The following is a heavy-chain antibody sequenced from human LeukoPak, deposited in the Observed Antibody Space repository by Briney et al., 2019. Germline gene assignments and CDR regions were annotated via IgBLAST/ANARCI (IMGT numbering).Heavy chain of an antibody. V-gene: IGHV3-21*01. CDR2: ISTSSSYI. CDR1: GFTFSTYY. D-gene: IGHD5-12*01. Sequence: PGRSLRLSCAASGFTFSTYYMNWVRQAPGKGLEWVSSISTSSSYIYYADAVKGRFTISRDNAKNSLYLQINSLRAEDTAVYYCARVGLDRRGYSGYEAFDYWGQGTLVTVSS. CDR3: ARVGLDRRGYSGYEAFDY. J-gene: IGHJ4*02.